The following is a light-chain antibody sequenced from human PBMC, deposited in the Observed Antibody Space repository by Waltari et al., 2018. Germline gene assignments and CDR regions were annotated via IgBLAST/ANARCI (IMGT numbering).Light chain of an antibody. CDR2: KTS. CDR3: HQYSSFSQT. Sequence: DIQMTQSPSTLSASVGDRVTITCRASQTVSTWLAWYQQKPGKAPKLLIYKTSILERGVPSRFSGSGSGTDFTLTISRLQPDDFATYFCHQYSSFSQTFGQGTRVEVK. V-gene: IGKV1-5*03. J-gene: IGKJ1*01. CDR1: QTVSTW.